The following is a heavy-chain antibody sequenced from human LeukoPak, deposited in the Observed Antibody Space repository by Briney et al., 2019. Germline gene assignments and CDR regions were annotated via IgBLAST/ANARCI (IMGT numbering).Heavy chain of an antibody. Sequence: PGGSLRLSCAASGFTFSSYWMSWVRQAPGKGLEWVANIKQDGSEKYYVDSVKGRFTISRDNAKNSLYLQMNSLRAEDTAVYYCARDQPEYSSGWYYFDYWGQGTLVTVSS. CDR1: GFTFSSYW. CDR2: IKQDGSEK. CDR3: ARDQPEYSSGWYYFDY. V-gene: IGHV3-7*03. D-gene: IGHD6-19*01. J-gene: IGHJ4*02.